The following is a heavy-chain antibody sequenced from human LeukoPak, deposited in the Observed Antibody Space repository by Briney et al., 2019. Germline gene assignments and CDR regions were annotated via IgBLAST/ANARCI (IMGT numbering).Heavy chain of an antibody. V-gene: IGHV3-23*01. Sequence: GGSLRLSCAASGFTFNTYAMSWVRQAPGKGLEWVSSISGSGGSTFYADSVKGRFTISRDNSKNTLYLQMNSLRAEDTAVYYCAKDLSDSSRVLGDYWGQGTLVTVSS. CDR3: AKDLSDSSRVLGDY. D-gene: IGHD6-13*01. J-gene: IGHJ4*02. CDR1: GFTFNTYA. CDR2: ISGSGGST.